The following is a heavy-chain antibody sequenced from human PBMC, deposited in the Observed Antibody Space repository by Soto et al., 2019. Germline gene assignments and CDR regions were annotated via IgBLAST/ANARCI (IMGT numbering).Heavy chain of an antibody. D-gene: IGHD3-22*01. CDR3: ARAPGYSAAFDI. Sequence: SVKVSCKASGGTFSSYAISCVRQAPGQGLEWMGGIIPIFGTANYAQKFQGRVTITADESTSTAYMELSSLRSEDTAVYYCARAPGYSAAFDIWGQGTMVTVSS. V-gene: IGHV1-69*13. J-gene: IGHJ3*02. CDR2: IIPIFGTA. CDR1: GGTFSSYA.